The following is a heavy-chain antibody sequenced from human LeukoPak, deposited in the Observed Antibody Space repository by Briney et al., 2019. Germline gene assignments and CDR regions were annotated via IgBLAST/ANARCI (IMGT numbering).Heavy chain of an antibody. J-gene: IGHJ4*02. CDR2: ISSSSSTI. Sequence: GGSLRLSCAASGFTFSSYSMNWVRQAPGKGLEWVSYISSSSSTIYYADSVKGRFTISRDNAKNSLYLQMNSLRAEDTAVYYCARDLLIYYGSGMCFDYWGQGTLVTVSS. V-gene: IGHV3-48*01. CDR1: GFTFSSYS. D-gene: IGHD3-10*01. CDR3: ARDLLIYYGSGMCFDY.